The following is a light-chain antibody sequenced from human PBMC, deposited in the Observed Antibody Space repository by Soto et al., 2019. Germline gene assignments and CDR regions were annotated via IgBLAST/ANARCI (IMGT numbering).Light chain of an antibody. CDR3: QQYDSFMYT. V-gene: IGKV1-5*03. CDR2: KAS. CDR1: QSISSW. J-gene: IGKJ2*01. Sequence: DLQMTQSPSTLSASVGDRVTITCRASQSISSWLAWYQQKAGKAPKLLIYKASNLEAGVPSRFSGSGSGTEFTLTISSLQPDDFATYYCQQYDSFMYTFGPGTKLEIK.